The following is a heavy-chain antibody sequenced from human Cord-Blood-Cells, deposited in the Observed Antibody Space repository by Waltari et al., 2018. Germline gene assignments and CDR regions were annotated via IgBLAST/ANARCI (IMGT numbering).Heavy chain of an antibody. V-gene: IGHV4-34*01. CDR2: INHSGST. CDR1: GGPFSGYY. D-gene: IGHD4-4*01. Sequence: QVQLQQWGAGLLKPSETLSLTCAVYGGPFSGYYWSWIRQPPGKGLEWIGEINHSGSTNYNPSLKSRVTISVDTSKNQFSLKLSSVTAADTAVYYCARRNSNYDYWGQGTLVTVSS. CDR3: ARRNSNYDY. J-gene: IGHJ4*02.